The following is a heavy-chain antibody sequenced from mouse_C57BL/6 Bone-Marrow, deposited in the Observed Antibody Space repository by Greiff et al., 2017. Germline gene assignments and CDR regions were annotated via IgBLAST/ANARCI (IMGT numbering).Heavy chain of an antibody. CDR2: ISSGGSYT. CDR3: AIWLRRAMDY. V-gene: IGHV5-6*01. Sequence: EVQLVESGGDLVKPGGSLKLSCAASGFTFSSYGMSWVRQTPDKRLEWVATISSGGSYTYYPDSVKGRFTISRDNAKNTLYLQMSSLKSEDTAMYYCAIWLRRAMDYWGQGTSVTVSS. J-gene: IGHJ4*01. CDR1: GFTFSSYG. D-gene: IGHD2-2*01.